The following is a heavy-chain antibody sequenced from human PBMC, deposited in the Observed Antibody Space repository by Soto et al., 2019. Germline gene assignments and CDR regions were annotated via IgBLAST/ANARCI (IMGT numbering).Heavy chain of an antibody. CDR1: GFTFDDYA. V-gene: IGHV3-9*01. CDR3: AKVANYAHDAFDI. J-gene: IGHJ3*02. D-gene: IGHD1-7*01. CDR2: IIWNSGSI. Sequence: EVQLVESGGGWVQPGRSLRLSCAASGFTFDDYAMHWVRQAPGKGLEWVSGIIWNSGSIGYADSVKGRFTISRDNAKNSLYLQMNSLRAEDTALYYCAKVANYAHDAFDIWGQGTMVTVSS.